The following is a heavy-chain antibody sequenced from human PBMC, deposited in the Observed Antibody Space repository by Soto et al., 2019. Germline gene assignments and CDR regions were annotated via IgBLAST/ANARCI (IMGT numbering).Heavy chain of an antibody. Sequence: SETLSLTCTVSGGSVTNSSYYWCWIRQSPGKGLEWIGSVYYRGRSYSKSSVKSRVTISVDTSKNRFSLSLNSVTASDTAVYFCVSQRTTVPTQAYFDYWGPGALVTVSS. V-gene: IGHV4-39*01. J-gene: IGHJ4*02. D-gene: IGHD4-17*01. CDR1: GGSVTNSSYY. CDR2: VYYRGRS. CDR3: VSQRTTVPTQAYFDY.